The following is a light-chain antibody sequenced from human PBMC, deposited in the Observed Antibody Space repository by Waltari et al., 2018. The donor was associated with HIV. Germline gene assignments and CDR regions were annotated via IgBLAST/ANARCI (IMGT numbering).Light chain of an antibody. Sequence: DVVLTQSPLSLPVTLGQPAPISCRSNQSLVYSDGNTYLNWFLQRPGQSPRRLIYKVSNRGSGVPERFSGSGSGTDFTLKISRVEAEDVGVYSCMQGSHWPRTFGQGTKVEIK. CDR1: QSLVYSDGNTY. V-gene: IGKV2-30*01. CDR2: KVS. CDR3: MQGSHWPRT. J-gene: IGKJ1*01.